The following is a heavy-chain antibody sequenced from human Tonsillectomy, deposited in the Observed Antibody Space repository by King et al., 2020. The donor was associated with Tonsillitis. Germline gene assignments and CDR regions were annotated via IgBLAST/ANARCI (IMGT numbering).Heavy chain of an antibody. CDR3: STHLHDRRNFIYYYGVDV. J-gene: IGHJ6*02. V-gene: IGHV4-59*08. CDR2: IYYSGNT. Sequence: QLQESGPGLLKPSETLSLTCSVSGGSITNYYWSWIRQPPGKGLEWIGDIYYSGNTNYNPSLRSRVTISVDTSKNQFSLNLDSVTAADTAVYNCSTHLHDRRNFIYYYGVDVWGQGTTVIVSS. D-gene: IGHD1-1*01. CDR1: GGSITNYY.